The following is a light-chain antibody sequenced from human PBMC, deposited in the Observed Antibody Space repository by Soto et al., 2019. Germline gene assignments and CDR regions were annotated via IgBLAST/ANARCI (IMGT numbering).Light chain of an antibody. CDR3: QQYGSSP. J-gene: IGKJ1*01. V-gene: IGKV3-20*01. Sequence: EIVLTHSPGTLSFSPLERVVLXDRARQSVSSSHLAWYRQKPGQTPRLLIYDASSRATGIPDRISGSGSGTDFTLTISRLEPEDFAVYYCQQYGSSPFGQGTKVDIK. CDR1: QSVSSSH. CDR2: DAS.